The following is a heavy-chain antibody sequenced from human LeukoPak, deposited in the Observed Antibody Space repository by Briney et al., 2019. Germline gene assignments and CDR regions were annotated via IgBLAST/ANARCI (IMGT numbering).Heavy chain of an antibody. J-gene: IGHJ6*03. CDR2: MNPNSGNT. D-gene: IGHD3-10*01. V-gene: IGHV1-8*01. Sequence: ASVKVSCKASGYTFTSYDINWVRQATGQGLEWMGWMNPNSGNTGYAQKFQGRVTMTRNTSISTAYMELSSLRSEDTAVYYCARAPQWFGESKYYMDVWGKGTTVTTSS. CDR1: GYTFTSYD. CDR3: ARAPQWFGESKYYMDV.